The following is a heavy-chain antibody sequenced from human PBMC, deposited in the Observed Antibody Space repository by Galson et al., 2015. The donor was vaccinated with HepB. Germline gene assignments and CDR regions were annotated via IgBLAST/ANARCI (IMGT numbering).Heavy chain of an antibody. CDR1: GSFSTEW. CDR3: ARGFATVY. V-gene: IGHV3-7*03. CDR2: IKKDGSEK. J-gene: IGHJ4*02. Sequence: SLRLSCAGSGSFSTEWMSWVRQAPGKGLEWVANIKKDGSEKYYLDSVKGRFTISRDNAKNSLYLQMNSLRVEDTAMYYCARGFATVYWGQGTLVTVSA.